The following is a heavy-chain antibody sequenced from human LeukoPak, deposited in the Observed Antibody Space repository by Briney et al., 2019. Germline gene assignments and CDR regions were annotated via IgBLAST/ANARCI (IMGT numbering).Heavy chain of an antibody. D-gene: IGHD3-22*01. V-gene: IGHV4-34*01. CDR2: INHSGST. CDR1: GGSFSGYY. Sequence: SETLSLTCAVYGGSFSGYYWSWIRQPPGKGLEWIGEINHSGSTNYNPSLKSRVTISVDTSKNQFSLKLSSVTAADTAVYYCARASYYYDSRRKVDYWGQGTLVTVSS. CDR3: ARASYYYDSRRKVDY. J-gene: IGHJ4*02.